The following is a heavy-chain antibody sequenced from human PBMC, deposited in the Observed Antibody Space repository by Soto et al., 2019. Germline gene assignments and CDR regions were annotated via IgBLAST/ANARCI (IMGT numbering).Heavy chain of an antibody. Sequence: EVQLVESGGGLVQPGGSLRLSCVASGFTFSSYWMHWVRHAPGKGLEWVANIKQDGSEKNYADSVKGRFTISRDNAKNSLYLQMKSLGAEDTAVYYCARPRGDYWGHGTLVIVSS. D-gene: IGHD3-10*01. CDR2: IKQDGSEK. J-gene: IGHJ4*01. CDR1: GFTFSSYW. CDR3: ARPRGDY. V-gene: IGHV3-7*01.